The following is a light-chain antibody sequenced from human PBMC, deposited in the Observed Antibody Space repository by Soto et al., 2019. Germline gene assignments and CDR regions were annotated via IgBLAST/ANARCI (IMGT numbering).Light chain of an antibody. V-gene: IGLV2-14*01. CDR1: SSDVGGYKY. CDR3: SSYTGSSIYV. Sequence: QSVLTQPASVSGSPGQSITISCTGTSSDVGGYKYVSWYQQHPGKAPKLLIYEVSNRPSGVSNRFSGSKSGNTASLPISGLQAEDEADYYCSSYTGSSIYVFGTRTKVTVL. CDR2: EVS. J-gene: IGLJ1*01.